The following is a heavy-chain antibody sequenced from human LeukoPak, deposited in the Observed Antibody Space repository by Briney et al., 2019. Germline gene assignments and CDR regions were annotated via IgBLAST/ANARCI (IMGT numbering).Heavy chain of an antibody. CDR3: ARDTTDYYDSSGYYWYFQH. CDR2: IKQDGSEK. J-gene: IGHJ1*01. D-gene: IGHD3-22*01. V-gene: IGHV3-7*01. CDR1: GFTFINYW. Sequence: GGSLRLSCSASGFTFINYWMSWVRQVPGKGREWVANIKQDGSEKHYVDSVKGRFTISRDNAKNSLYLQMNSLRAEDTAVYYCARDTTDYYDSSGYYWYFQHWGQGTLVTVSS.